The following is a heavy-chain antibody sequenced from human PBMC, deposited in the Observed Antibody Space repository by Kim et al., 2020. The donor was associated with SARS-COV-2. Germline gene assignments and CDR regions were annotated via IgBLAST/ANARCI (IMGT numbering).Heavy chain of an antibody. V-gene: IGHV3-9*01. CDR1: GFKFERFA. CDR2: LSFDSDRI. J-gene: IGHJ4*02. Sequence: GGSLRLSCEMSGFKFERFAVHWVRQPPGKGLEWVSVLSFDSDRIGYADSVKGRFTVSRDKAKDTLYLQMDSLRIEDTAFYYCTRDLVPGGADYWGQGTLVTVSS. D-gene: IGHD6-6*01. CDR3: TRDLVPGGADY.